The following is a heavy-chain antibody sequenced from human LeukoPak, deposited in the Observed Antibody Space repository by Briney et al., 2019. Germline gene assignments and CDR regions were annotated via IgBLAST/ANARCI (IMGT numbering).Heavy chain of an antibody. CDR2: IYYSGST. D-gene: IGHD1-26*01. J-gene: IGHJ4*02. CDR1: GGSISSYY. Sequence: PSETLSPTCTVSGGSISSYYWSWIRQPPGKGLEWIGYIYYSGSTNYNPSLKSRVTISVDTSKNQFSLELSSVTAADTAVYYCARDLGGATFDYWGQGTLVTVSS. CDR3: ARDLGGATFDY. V-gene: IGHV4-59*01.